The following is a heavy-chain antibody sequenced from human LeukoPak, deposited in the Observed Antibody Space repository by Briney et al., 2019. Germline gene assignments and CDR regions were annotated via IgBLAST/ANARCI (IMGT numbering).Heavy chain of an antibody. CDR1: GGSISSSRYY. Sequence: SQTLSLTCTVSGGSISSSRYYWGWIRQPPGKGLEWIGSIYYSGSTYYNPSLQSRVTISIDTSKNQFSLKLSSVIAADTAVYYCASILLYSGSSGIDYWGQGILVTVSS. V-gene: IGHV4-39*01. J-gene: IGHJ4*02. CDR2: IYYSGST. D-gene: IGHD6-6*01. CDR3: ASILLYSGSSGIDY.